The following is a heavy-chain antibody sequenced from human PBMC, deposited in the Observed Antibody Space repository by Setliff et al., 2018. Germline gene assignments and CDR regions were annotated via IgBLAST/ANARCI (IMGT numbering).Heavy chain of an antibody. D-gene: IGHD3-3*01. Sequence: GESLKISCKGSGYSFTNYWIGWVRQMPGKGLDWMGIIYPGDSDTRYSPSFQGQVTISADKSISTAYLQWSSLKASDTAMYYCARQAIFGSDAFDIWGQGTMVTVSS. CDR2: IYPGDSDT. CDR1: GYSFTNYW. CDR3: ARQAIFGSDAFDI. J-gene: IGHJ3*02. V-gene: IGHV5-51*01.